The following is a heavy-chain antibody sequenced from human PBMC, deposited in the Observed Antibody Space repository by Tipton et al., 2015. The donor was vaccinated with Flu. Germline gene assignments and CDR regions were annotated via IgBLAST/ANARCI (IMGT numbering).Heavy chain of an antibody. D-gene: IGHD3-22*01. CDR2: INHSGST. CDR3: ARGRGRIVVVTTHAFDI. CDR1: GGSFSGYY. V-gene: IGHV4-34*01. J-gene: IGHJ3*02. Sequence: TLSLTCAVYGGSFSGYYWNWIRQPPGRGLEWIGEINHSGSTNYNPSLKSRVTISVDTSKNQFSLKLRTVTAADTAVYYCARGRGRIVVVTTHAFDIWGQGTMVTVSS.